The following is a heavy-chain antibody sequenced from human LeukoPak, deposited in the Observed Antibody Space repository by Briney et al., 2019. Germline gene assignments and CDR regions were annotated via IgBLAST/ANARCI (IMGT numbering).Heavy chain of an antibody. CDR2: INTNTGNP. Sequence: ASVKVSCKASGYTFTSYAMNWVRQAPGQGLEWMGWINTNTGNPTYAQGFTGRFVFSLDTSVSTAYLQISSLKAEDTAVYYCASLRYYDILTGYLGGYYYYGMDVWGQGTTVTVSS. D-gene: IGHD3-9*01. CDR1: GYTFTSYA. V-gene: IGHV7-4-1*02. CDR3: ASLRYYDILTGYLGGYYYYGMDV. J-gene: IGHJ6*02.